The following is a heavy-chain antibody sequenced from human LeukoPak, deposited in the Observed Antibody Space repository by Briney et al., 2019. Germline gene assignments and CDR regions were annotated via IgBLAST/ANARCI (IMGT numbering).Heavy chain of an antibody. Sequence: PGGSLRLSCAASGFTFSGYAMHWVRQAPGKGLEWVAVISYDGSNEYYADSVKGRFTISRDNSKNTLYLEMNSLRPEDTAVYYCARFRAATTRFDYWGQGTLVTVSS. V-gene: IGHV3-30-3*01. CDR1: GFTFSGYA. CDR3: ARFRAATTRFDY. J-gene: IGHJ4*02. D-gene: IGHD1/OR15-1a*01. CDR2: ISYDGSNE.